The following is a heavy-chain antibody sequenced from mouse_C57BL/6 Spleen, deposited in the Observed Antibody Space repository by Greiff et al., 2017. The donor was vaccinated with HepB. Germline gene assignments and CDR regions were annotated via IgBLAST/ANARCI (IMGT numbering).Heavy chain of an antibody. J-gene: IGHJ2*01. V-gene: IGHV5-4*01. CDR2: ISDGGSYT. CDR1: GFTFSSYA. Sequence: EVHLVESGGGLVKPGGSLKLSCAASGFTFSSYAMSWVRQTPEKRLEWVATISDGGSYTYYPDNVKGRFTITRDNAKNNLYLQMSHLKSEDTAMYYCAREPYDYLDYWGQGTTLTVSS. CDR3: AREPYDYLDY. D-gene: IGHD2-3*01.